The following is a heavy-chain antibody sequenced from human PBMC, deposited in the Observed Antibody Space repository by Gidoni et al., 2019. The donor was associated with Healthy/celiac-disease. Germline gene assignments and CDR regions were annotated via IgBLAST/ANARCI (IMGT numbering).Heavy chain of an antibody. CDR3: ARVVPAARSPGYYYYMDV. CDR2: MNPNSGNT. Sequence: QVQLPQSGAEVKKPRPSAKVSCKASGYTFTSYVTNWVRQATGQGLEWMGWMNPNSGNTGYAQKFQGRVNMTRNTSISTAYMELSSLRSEDTAVYYCARVVPAARSPGYYYYMDVWGKGTTVTVSS. V-gene: IGHV1-8*01. J-gene: IGHJ6*03. CDR1: GYTFTSYV. D-gene: IGHD2-2*01.